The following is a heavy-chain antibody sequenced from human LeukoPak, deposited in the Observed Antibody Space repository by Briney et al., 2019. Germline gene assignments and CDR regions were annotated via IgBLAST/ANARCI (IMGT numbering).Heavy chain of an antibody. CDR2: ISGSGGST. Sequence: GGSLRLSCAASGFTFSSYAMSWVRQAPGKGLEWVSAISGSGGSTYYADSVKGRFAISRDNSKNTLYLQMNSLRAEDTAVYYCATMLRYDFWSGYYFDYWGQGTLVTVSS. CDR1: GFTFSSYA. D-gene: IGHD3-3*01. V-gene: IGHV3-23*01. CDR3: ATMLRYDFWSGYYFDY. J-gene: IGHJ4*02.